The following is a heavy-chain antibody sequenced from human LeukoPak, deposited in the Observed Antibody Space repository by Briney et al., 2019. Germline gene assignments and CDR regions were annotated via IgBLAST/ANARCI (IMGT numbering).Heavy chain of an antibody. Sequence: GGSLRLSCAASGFTFSSYWMSWVRQAPGKGLEWVANIKQDGSEKYYVDSVKGRFTISRDNAKNSLYLQMNSLRAEDTAVYYCAREMAIRGVLPNNAFDIWGQGTMVTVSS. CDR2: IKQDGSEK. V-gene: IGHV3-7*01. CDR1: GFTFSSYW. D-gene: IGHD2-21*01. CDR3: AREMAIRGVLPNNAFDI. J-gene: IGHJ3*02.